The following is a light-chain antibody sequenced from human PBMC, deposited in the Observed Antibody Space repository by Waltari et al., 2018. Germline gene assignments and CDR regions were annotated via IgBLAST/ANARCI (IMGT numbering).Light chain of an antibody. CDR2: GAS. CDR3: QQYNNWPWT. Sequence: EIVMKQPPATLSVSRGERATLSCRASRSGSSNLVWYQQKPGQAPRLLIYGASTRASGIPARFSGSGSGTEFTLTISSLQAEDFAVYYCQQYNNWPWTFGQGTKVEIK. V-gene: IGKV3-15*01. J-gene: IGKJ1*01. CDR1: RSGSSN.